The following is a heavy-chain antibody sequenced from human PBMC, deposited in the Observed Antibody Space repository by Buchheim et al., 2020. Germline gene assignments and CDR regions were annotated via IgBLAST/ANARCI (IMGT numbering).Heavy chain of an antibody. V-gene: IGHV4-34*01. CDR2: INHSGST. CDR3: ARDPAIGYCSGGSCYSNWFDP. J-gene: IGHJ5*02. CDR1: GGSFSGYY. D-gene: IGHD2-15*01. Sequence: QVQLQQWGAGLLKPSETLSLTCAVYGGSFSGYYWSWIRQPPGKGLEWIGEINHSGSTNYNPSLKSRVTISVDTSKNQFSLKLSSVTAADTAVYYCARDPAIGYCSGGSCYSNWFDPWGQGTL.